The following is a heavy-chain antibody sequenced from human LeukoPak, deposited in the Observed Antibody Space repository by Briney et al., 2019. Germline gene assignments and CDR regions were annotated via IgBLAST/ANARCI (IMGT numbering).Heavy chain of an antibody. CDR2: IYYSGNT. CDR1: GDSINPYY. CDR3: ARGGVAIPAANNWFAP. V-gene: IGHV4-59*01. D-gene: IGHD2-2*01. J-gene: IGHJ5*02. Sequence: SETLSLTCAVSGDSINPYYWSWIRQPPGKGLEWIGYIYYSGNTNYNPSLKSRVIISADTSKNQYSLRLSSVTAADTAVYYCARGGVAIPAANNWFAPWGQGTLVTVSS.